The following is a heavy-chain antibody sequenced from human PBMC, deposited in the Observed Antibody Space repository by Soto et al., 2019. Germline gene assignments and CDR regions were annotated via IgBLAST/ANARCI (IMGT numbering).Heavy chain of an antibody. CDR2: IYYSGST. CDR1: GGSISSGDHY. J-gene: IGHJ5*02. Sequence: QVQLQESGPGLVKPSQSLSLTCTVSGGSISSGDHYWSWIRQPPGKGLEWLGYIYYSGSTYYNPSLQSRLTMSLDTSKTQFSLNLSSVTAADTAVYYCARVVVVAATGGWFDPWGQGTLVTVSS. V-gene: IGHV4-30-4*01. D-gene: IGHD2-15*01. CDR3: ARVVVVAATGGWFDP.